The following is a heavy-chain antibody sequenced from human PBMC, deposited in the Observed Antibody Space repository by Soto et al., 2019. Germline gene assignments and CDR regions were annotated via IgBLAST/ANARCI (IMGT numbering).Heavy chain of an antibody. V-gene: IGHV1-46*03. D-gene: IGHD5-12*01. CDR2: INPSGGST. J-gene: IGHJ5*02. CDR3: ARGSRIVATIGVSFRGTNLFDP. CDR1: GYTFTSYY. Sequence: ASVKVSCKASGYTFTSYYMHWVRQAPGQGLEWMGIINPSGGSTSYAQKFQGRVTMTRDTSTSTVYMELSSLRSEDTAVYYCARGSRIVATIGVSFRGTNLFDPWGQGTLVTVSS.